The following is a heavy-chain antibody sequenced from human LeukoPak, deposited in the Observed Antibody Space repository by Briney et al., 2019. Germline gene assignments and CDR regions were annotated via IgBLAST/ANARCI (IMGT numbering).Heavy chain of an antibody. CDR1: GFTFSNYA. Sequence: PGGSLRLSCAASGFTFSNYAMSWVRQAPGKGLEWVPTLSGTGGSTYYADSVKGRFTISRDNSKNTLYLQVSSLRAEDTAVYYCAKITGAKSYDYWGQGTLVTVSS. V-gene: IGHV3-23*01. J-gene: IGHJ4*02. CDR2: LSGTGGST. D-gene: IGHD1-26*01. CDR3: AKITGAKSYDY.